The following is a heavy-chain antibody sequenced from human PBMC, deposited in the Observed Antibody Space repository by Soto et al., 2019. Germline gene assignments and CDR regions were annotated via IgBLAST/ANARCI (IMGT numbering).Heavy chain of an antibody. CDR3: MKDPGVNGDRYFYYYYLDI. CDR2: ISSNGGST. D-gene: IGHD2-21*01. CDR1: GFTFSSYA. Sequence: GGSLRLSCSASGFTFSSYAMHWVRQAPGKGLEYVSAISSNGGSTYYADSVKGRFTISRDTSKNTLYLQMSSLRAEDTAVYYCMKDPGVNGDRYFYYYYLDIWGKGTTVTVSS. J-gene: IGHJ6*03. V-gene: IGHV3-64D*09.